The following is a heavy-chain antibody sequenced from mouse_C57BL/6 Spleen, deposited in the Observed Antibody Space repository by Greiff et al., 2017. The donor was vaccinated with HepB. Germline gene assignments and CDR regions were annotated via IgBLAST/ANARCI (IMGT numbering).Heavy chain of an antibody. J-gene: IGHJ3*01. Sequence: QVQLQQSGADLAKPGASVKLSCKASGYTFTSYWMHWVKQRPGQGLEWIGYINPSSGYTKYNQKFKDKATLTADKSSSTAYMQLSSLTYEDSAVYYCARGDDGYSAWFAYWGQGTLVTVSA. CDR3: ARGDDGYSAWFAY. D-gene: IGHD2-3*01. V-gene: IGHV1-7*01. CDR1: GYTFTSYW. CDR2: INPSSGYT.